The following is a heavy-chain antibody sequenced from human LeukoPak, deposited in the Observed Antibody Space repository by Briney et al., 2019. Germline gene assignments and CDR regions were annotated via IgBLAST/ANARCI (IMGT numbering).Heavy chain of an antibody. J-gene: IGHJ4*02. CDR2: MNPNSGNT. V-gene: IGHV1-8*01. CDR1: GYTFTSYD. D-gene: IGHD3-22*01. CDR3: ARGFGGYYDSSGYYYPLGY. Sequence: ASVKVSCKASGYTFTSYDINWVRQATGQGLEWMGWMNPNSGNTGYAQKFQGRVTVTRNTSISTAYMELSSLRSEDTAVYYCARGFGGYYDSSGYYYPLGYWGQGTLVTVSS.